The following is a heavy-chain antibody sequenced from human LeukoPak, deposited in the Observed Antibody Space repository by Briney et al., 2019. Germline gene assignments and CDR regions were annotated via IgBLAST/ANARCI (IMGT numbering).Heavy chain of an antibody. Sequence: PGGSLKISFRGSGYSFTSYWIGWGRPMPGKGLEWMGIIYPGDSDTRYSPSFQGQVTISADKSISTAYLQWSSLKASDTAMYYCARHSKGCSSTSGHFDYWGQGTLVTVSS. J-gene: IGHJ4*02. CDR3: ARHSKGCSSTSGHFDY. CDR2: IYPGDSDT. V-gene: IGHV5-51*01. D-gene: IGHD2-2*01. CDR1: GYSFTSYW.